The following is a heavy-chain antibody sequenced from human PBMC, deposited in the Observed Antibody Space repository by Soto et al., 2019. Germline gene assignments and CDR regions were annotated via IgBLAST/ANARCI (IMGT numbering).Heavy chain of an antibody. CDR1: GGSISSSSYY. J-gene: IGHJ5*02. Sequence: QLQLQESGPGLVKPSETLSLTCTVSGGSISSSSYYWGWIRQPPGKGLEWIGSIYYSGSTYYNPSLKSRVTISVDTSKTQFSLKLSSVTASDTAVYYCARHLWVAGQVNWFDPWGQGTLVTVSS. D-gene: IGHD6-19*01. V-gene: IGHV4-39*01. CDR2: IYYSGST. CDR3: ARHLWVAGQVNWFDP.